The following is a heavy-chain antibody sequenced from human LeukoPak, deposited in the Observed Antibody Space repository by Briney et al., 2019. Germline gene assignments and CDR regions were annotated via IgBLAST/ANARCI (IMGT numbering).Heavy chain of an antibody. CDR1: GCALSTSGNC. Sequence: SGPVLVKPTQTLTLTSTVSGCALSTSGNCVNWIRQPPGKALDWLALIDRDDDKYYRTSVKTRLAISKDTSKNLVVLTMTNMDPVEADTYYCARAPSAATVTFDYWGQGTLVTGSS. CDR2: IDRDDDK. CDR3: ARAPSAATVTFDY. V-gene: IGHV2-70*01. J-gene: IGHJ4*02. D-gene: IGHD4-17*01.